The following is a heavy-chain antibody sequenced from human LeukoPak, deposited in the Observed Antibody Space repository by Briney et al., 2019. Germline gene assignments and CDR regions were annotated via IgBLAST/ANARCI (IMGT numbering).Heavy chain of an antibody. CDR2: IYYSGST. D-gene: IGHD1-26*01. Sequence: SETLSLTCTVSGGSISSYYWSWIRQPPGKGLEWIGYIYYSGSTNYNPSLKSRVTISVDTSKNQFSLKLSSVTAADTAVYYCARVGTRYSGSRKGTENAFDIWGQGTMVTVSS. CDR3: ARVGTRYSGSRKGTENAFDI. CDR1: GGSISSYY. V-gene: IGHV4-59*08. J-gene: IGHJ3*02.